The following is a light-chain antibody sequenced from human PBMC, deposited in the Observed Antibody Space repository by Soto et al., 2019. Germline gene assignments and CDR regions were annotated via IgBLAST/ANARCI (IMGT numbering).Light chain of an antibody. CDR2: RVS. CDR3: QQYGNLPLT. V-gene: IGKV3-20*01. Sequence: EIVMTQSPATLSVSPGERATLSCRASRTITTLAWYQRKPGQAPRILIYRVSSRDTGVPDRFSGSWSGTDYTLPISRLEPEDFAVYYCQQYGNLPLTFGGGTKVDIK. CDR1: RTITT. J-gene: IGKJ4*01.